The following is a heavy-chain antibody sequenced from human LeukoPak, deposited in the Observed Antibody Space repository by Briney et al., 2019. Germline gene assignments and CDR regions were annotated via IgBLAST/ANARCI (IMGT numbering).Heavy chain of an antibody. J-gene: IGHJ3*02. CDR1: GFTFSTYS. D-gene: IGHD3-22*01. Sequence: GGSLRLSCAASGFTFSTYSMNWVRQAPGKGLEWVSYISGSSGTIYYADSVQGRFTISRDNVKNSLYLQMNSLRDEDTAVYYCARDLNYDSGGYYGEAFDTWGQGTMVTVSS. CDR2: ISGSSGTI. V-gene: IGHV3-48*02. CDR3: ARDLNYDSGGYYGEAFDT.